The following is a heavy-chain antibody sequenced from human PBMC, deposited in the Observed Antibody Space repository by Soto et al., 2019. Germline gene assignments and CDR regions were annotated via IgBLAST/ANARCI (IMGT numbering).Heavy chain of an antibody. CDR1: GYSFIDCY. Sequence: ASVKVSCKASGYSFIDCYMYWVRQAPGQGLEWMGWINPTSGGTKYAQKFQGRVTMTRDTSITTAYMELSGLTSDDTAFYYCARSREVTMIRGVDHWGQRTLVTVSS. D-gene: IGHD3-10*01. J-gene: IGHJ4*02. CDR3: ARSREVTMIRGVDH. CDR2: INPTSGGT. V-gene: IGHV1-2*02.